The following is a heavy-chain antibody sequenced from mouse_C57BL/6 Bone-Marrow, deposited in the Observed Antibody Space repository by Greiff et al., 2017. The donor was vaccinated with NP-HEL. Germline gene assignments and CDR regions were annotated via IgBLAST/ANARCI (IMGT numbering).Heavy chain of an antibody. CDR2: IRNKANNHAT. CDR1: GFTFSDAW. D-gene: IGHD2-1*01. J-gene: IGHJ1*03. V-gene: IGHV6-6*01. Sequence: EVKLEESGGGLVQPGGSMKLSCAASGFTFSDAWMDWVRQSPEKGLEWVAEIRNKANNHATYYAESVKGRFTISRDDSKSSVYLQMNSLRAEDTGIYYCTETIYYGNQTIWYFDVWGTGTTVTVSS. CDR3: TETIYYGNQTIWYFDV.